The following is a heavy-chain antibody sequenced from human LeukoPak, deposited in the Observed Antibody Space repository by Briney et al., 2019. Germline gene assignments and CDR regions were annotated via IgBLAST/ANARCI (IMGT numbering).Heavy chain of an antibody. Sequence: GGSLRLSCAASGFTFSSYSMNWVRQAPGKGLEWVSYISSSSSTIYYADSVKGRFTISRDNAKNPLYLQMNSLRAEDTAVYYCARDRLTGAFDYWGQGTLVTVSS. V-gene: IGHV3-48*01. CDR1: GFTFSSYS. CDR2: ISSSSSTI. CDR3: ARDRLTGAFDY. D-gene: IGHD3-9*01. J-gene: IGHJ4*02.